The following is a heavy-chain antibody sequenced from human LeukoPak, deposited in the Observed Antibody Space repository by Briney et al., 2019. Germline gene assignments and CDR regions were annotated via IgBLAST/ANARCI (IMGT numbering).Heavy chain of an antibody. D-gene: IGHD4-23*01. V-gene: IGHV1-58*01. Sequence: EASVKVSCEASGFTFTSSAVQWVRQARGQRLEWIGWIVVGSGNTNYAQKFQERVTITRDMSTSTVYMELSSLRSEDTAVYYCAAEGRPTVVTFRKGAVDLWGQGTMVTVSS. CDR2: IVVGSGNT. CDR3: AAEGRPTVVTFRKGAVDL. J-gene: IGHJ3*01. CDR1: GFTFTSSA.